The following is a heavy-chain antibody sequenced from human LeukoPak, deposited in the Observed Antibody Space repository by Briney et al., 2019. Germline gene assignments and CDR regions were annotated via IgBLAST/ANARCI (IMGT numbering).Heavy chain of an antibody. CDR2: IYYSGST. V-gene: IGHV4-59*01. Sequence: SETLSLTCTVSGGSISSYYWSWIRQPPGKGLEWIGYIYYSGSTKHNPSLKSRVTISVDTSKNQFSLKLSSVTAADTAVYYCARDKDTSSCLDYWGQGTLVTVSS. D-gene: IGHD6-13*01. CDR1: GGSISSYY. J-gene: IGHJ4*02. CDR3: ARDKDTSSCLDY.